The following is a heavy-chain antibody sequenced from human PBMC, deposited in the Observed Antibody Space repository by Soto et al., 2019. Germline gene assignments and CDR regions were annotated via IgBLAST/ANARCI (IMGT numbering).Heavy chain of an antibody. CDR2: ISYDGSNK. J-gene: IGHJ6*02. CDR1: GFTFSNYG. CDR3: AKLDEGGLQYAYYAMDV. D-gene: IGHD2-15*01. V-gene: IGHV3-30*18. Sequence: LRLSCVASGFTFSNYGMHWVRQAPGKGLEWVAVISYDGSNKYYADSVKGRFTISRDNSKNTPYLQMTSLRTEDTALYYCAKLDEGGLQYAYYAMDVWGQGTTVTVSS.